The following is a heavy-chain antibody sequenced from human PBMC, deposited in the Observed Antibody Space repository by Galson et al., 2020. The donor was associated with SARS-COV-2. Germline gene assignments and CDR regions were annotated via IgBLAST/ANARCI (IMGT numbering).Heavy chain of an antibody. Sequence: ASVKVSCKASGYTFTGYYMHWVRQAPGQGLEWMGWINPNSGGTKYAQKFQGRVTMTRDTSISTAYMELSRLRSDDTAVYYCARGQDTAMPLNPGISWGMDVWGQGTTVTVSS. D-gene: IGHD5-18*01. V-gene: IGHV1-2*02. J-gene: IGHJ6*02. CDR2: INPNSGGT. CDR1: GYTFTGYY. CDR3: ARGQDTAMPLNPGISWGMDV.